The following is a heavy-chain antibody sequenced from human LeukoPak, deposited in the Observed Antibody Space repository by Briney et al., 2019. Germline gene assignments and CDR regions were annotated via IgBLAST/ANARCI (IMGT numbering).Heavy chain of an antibody. V-gene: IGHV1-2*02. J-gene: IGHJ4*02. D-gene: IGHD3-10*01. CDR3: AVFGMRSGRYPDIDY. CDR2: INPNSGGT. Sequence: ASVTVSCKASGYTFTGYYMHWVRQAPGQGLEWMGWINPNSGGTNYAQKFQGRVTMTRDTSISTAYMELSRLRSDDTAVYYCAVFGMRSGRYPDIDYWGQGTLVTVSS. CDR1: GYTFTGYY.